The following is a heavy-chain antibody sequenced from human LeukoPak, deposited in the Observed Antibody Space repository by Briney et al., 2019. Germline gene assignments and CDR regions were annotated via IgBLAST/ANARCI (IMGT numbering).Heavy chain of an antibody. D-gene: IGHD3-22*01. CDR2: IYTSGST. Sequence: SETLCLTCTVSGNSISSGDNYWSWIRQPAGKGLEWSGRIYTSGSTNYNPSLKSRVTISGDTSKNQFSLRLSSVTAADTAVYYCARASYSYDINGWVPFDYWGQGTLVTVSS. V-gene: IGHV4-61*02. J-gene: IGHJ4*02. CDR3: ARASYSYDINGWVPFDY. CDR1: GNSISSGDNY.